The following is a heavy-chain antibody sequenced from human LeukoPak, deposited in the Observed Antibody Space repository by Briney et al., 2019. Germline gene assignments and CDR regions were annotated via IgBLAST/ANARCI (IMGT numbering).Heavy chain of an antibody. CDR1: GYTFTGYY. J-gene: IGHJ6*02. CDR2: INPNSGGT. Sequence: ASVKVSCKASGYTFTGYYMHWVRQAPGQGLEWMGWINPNSGGTNYAQKFQGRVTMTRDTSISTAYMELSRLRSDDTAVYYCARDSPPYSSSWYDMYYYYYYGMDVWGQGTMVTVSS. D-gene: IGHD6-13*01. CDR3: ARDSPPYSSSWYDMYYYYYYGMDV. V-gene: IGHV1-2*02.